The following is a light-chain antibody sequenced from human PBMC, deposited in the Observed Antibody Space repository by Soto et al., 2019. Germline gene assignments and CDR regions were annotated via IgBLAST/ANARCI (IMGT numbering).Light chain of an antibody. J-gene: IGLJ2*01. CDR2: EAS. V-gene: IGLV2-23*01. CDR3: CSNAGRSTHVV. CDR1: SSDVGSYNL. Sequence: QSVLTRHASVSGSPGQSITISCTGTSSDVGSYNLVSWYQQHPGKAPKLMIYEASKRPSGVSNRFSGSKSGNTASLTISGLQAENEADYYCCSNAGRSTHVVFGGGTKLTVL.